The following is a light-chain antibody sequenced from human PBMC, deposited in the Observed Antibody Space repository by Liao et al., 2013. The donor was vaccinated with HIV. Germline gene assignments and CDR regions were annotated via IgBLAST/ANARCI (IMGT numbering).Light chain of an antibody. Sequence: SDELTQPSSVSVSPGQTATITCSGDELGYKYASWYQQRPGQSPVLVIYQDTKRPSGIPERFSGSNSGNTATLTISGTQAMDEADYYCQAWDSSTPNYVFGTGTKVTVL. CDR2: QDT. V-gene: IGLV3-1*01. J-gene: IGLJ1*01. CDR3: QAWDSSTPNYV. CDR1: ELGYKY.